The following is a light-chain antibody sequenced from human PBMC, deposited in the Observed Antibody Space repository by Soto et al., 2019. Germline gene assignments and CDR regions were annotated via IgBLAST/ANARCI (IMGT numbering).Light chain of an antibody. J-gene: IGKJ4*01. V-gene: IGKV4-1*01. CDR1: QSVLYSSNNKNY. CDR3: QQYYSTPLT. Sequence: DIVMTQSPDSLAVSLGERATINCKSSQSVLYSSNNKNYLAWYQQKPGQPPKLLIYCASTRESGVTERFSGSGSGTDFTLTISSLQAEDVAVYYCQQYYSTPLTFGGGTKVEIK. CDR2: CAS.